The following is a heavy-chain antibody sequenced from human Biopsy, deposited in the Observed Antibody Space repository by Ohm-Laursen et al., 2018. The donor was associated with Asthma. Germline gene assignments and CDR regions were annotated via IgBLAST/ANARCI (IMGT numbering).Heavy chain of an antibody. Sequence: SLRLSCAASGFTFSSYGMHWVRQAPGKGLEWVAVISYDGSNKYYADSVKGRFTISRDNSKNALYLQMNSLRAEDTAVYYCAKAERYFDWYWFDPWGQGTLVTVSS. J-gene: IGHJ5*02. CDR1: GFTFSSYG. V-gene: IGHV3-30*18. CDR3: AKAERYFDWYWFDP. CDR2: ISYDGSNK. D-gene: IGHD3-9*01.